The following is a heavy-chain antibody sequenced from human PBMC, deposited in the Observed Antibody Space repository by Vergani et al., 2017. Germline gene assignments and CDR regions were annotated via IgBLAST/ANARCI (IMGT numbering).Heavy chain of an antibody. D-gene: IGHD6-13*01. J-gene: IGHJ3*02. CDR1: GGSISSSSYY. V-gene: IGHV4-39*01. CDR3: ARVLPRAAAGGEDAFDI. Sequence: QLQLQESGPGLVKPSETLSLTCTVSGGSISSSSYYWGWIRQPPGQGLEWIGSIYYSGSTYYNPSLKSRVTISVDTSKNQFSLKLSSVTAADTAVYYCARVLPRAAAGGEDAFDIWGQGTMVTVSS. CDR2: IYYSGST.